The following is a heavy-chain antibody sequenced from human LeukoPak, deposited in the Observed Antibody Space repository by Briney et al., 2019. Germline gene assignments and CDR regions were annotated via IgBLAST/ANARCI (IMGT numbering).Heavy chain of an antibody. CDR1: GFSVTTDSYC. D-gene: IGHD3-10*01. CDR3: ARDHFGSLDS. J-gene: IGHJ4*02. V-gene: IGHV4-61*01. CDR2: DYCGGNT. Sequence: PSETLSLTCTVSGFSVTTDSYCWGWIRQPPGKGLEWIGYDYCGGNTNYDPSLKRRVTISVDTSKNQFSLTLTSVTAADTAVYFCARDHFGSLDSWGQGILDTVSS.